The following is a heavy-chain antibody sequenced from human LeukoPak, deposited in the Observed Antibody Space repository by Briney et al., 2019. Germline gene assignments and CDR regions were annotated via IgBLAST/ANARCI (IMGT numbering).Heavy chain of an antibody. CDR1: GFTFSSYA. D-gene: IGHD3-10*01. CDR3: AKVPYGSGSSRRYFDY. CDR2: ISGSGGST. V-gene: IGHV3-23*01. J-gene: IGHJ4*02. Sequence: GASLRLSCAASGFTFSSYAMSWVRQAPGKGLEWVSAISGSGGSTYCADSVKGRFTISRDNSKNTLYLQMNSLRAEDTAVYYCAKVPYGSGSSRRYFDYWGQGTLVTVSS.